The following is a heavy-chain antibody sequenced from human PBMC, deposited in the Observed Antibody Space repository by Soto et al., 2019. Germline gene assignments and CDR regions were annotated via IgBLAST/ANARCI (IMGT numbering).Heavy chain of an antibody. CDR2: ISSSSSYI. J-gene: IGHJ4*02. Sequence: PGGSLRLSCAASGFTFSSYSMNWVRQAPGKWLEWVSSISSSSSYIYYADSVKGRFTISRDNAKNSLYLQMNSLRAEDTAVYYCARRADRTNSYYDFWSGYYIDYWGQGTLVTVSS. V-gene: IGHV3-21*01. D-gene: IGHD3-3*01. CDR1: GFTFSSYS. CDR3: ARRADRTNSYYDFWSGYYIDY.